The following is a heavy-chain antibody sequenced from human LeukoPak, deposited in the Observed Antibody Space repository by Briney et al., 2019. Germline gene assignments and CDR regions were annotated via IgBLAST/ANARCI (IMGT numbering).Heavy chain of an antibody. J-gene: IGHJ4*02. D-gene: IGHD2-2*01. V-gene: IGHV3-7*01. CDR2: IKQDGSEK. Sequence: GESLRLSCAASGFTFTSYWMSWVRQAPGKGLEWVANIKQDGSEKYYVDSVKGRFTISRDNAKNSLYLQMNSLRAEDTAVYYCARALWGIVVVPAAPDYWGQGTLVTVSS. CDR3: ARALWGIVVVPAAPDY. CDR1: GFTFTSYW.